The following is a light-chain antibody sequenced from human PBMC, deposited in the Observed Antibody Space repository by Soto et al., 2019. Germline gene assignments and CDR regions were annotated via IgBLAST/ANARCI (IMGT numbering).Light chain of an antibody. V-gene: IGLV2-14*01. CDR2: EVS. Sequence: QSALTQPASVSGSPGQSITISCTGTSRHIGNYDFVSWYQQVPGTAPKAMIYEVSSRPSGVSNRFSGSKSGNTASLTISVLQAEDEAYYDCSSYTTSTSFILFGGGTKVTVL. J-gene: IGLJ2*01. CDR3: SSYTTSTSFIL. CDR1: SRHIGNYDF.